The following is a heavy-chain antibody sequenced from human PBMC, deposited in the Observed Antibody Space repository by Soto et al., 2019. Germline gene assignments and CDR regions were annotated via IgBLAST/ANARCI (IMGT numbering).Heavy chain of an antibody. CDR2: SSASSTTI. CDR1: GFTLSDHY. V-gene: IGHV3-11*01. CDR3: ARDIRGAN. Sequence: QVQLVESGGGLVKSGGSLRLSCAASGFTLSDHYMTLVRPVPGKGLEWVSYSSASSTTIYYSDSVKGRLTISRYNAKNALFLQMNSLRAEDTAVYYCARDIRGANWGQGTLVTVSS. J-gene: IGHJ4*02.